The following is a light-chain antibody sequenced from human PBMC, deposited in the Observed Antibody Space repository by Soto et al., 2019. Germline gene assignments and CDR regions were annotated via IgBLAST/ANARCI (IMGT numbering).Light chain of an antibody. J-gene: IGKJ1*01. Sequence: EIVLTQSPATLSLSPGERATLSCRASQSVKTFLVWYQQRPGQAPRLLIYGASTRATGIPARFSGSGSGTDFTLTITSLQSEDFAVYYCQQYSNWPSWTFGQGTKVDIK. CDR1: QSVKTF. CDR3: QQYSNWPSWT. CDR2: GAS. V-gene: IGKV3-15*01.